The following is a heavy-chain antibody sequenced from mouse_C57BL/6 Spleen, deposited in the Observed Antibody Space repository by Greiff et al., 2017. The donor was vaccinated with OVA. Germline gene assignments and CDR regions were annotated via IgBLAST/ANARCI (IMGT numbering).Heavy chain of an antibody. Sequence: DVKLVESGAELVRPGASVKLSCTASGFNIKDDYMHWVKQRPEQGLEWIGWIDPENGDTEYASKFQGKATITADTSSNTAYLQLSSLTSEDTAVYYCTTGYSNYDIYWGQGTTLTVSS. J-gene: IGHJ2*01. CDR1: GFNIKDDY. CDR3: TTGYSNYDIY. V-gene: IGHV14-4*01. CDR2: IDPENGDT. D-gene: IGHD2-5*01.